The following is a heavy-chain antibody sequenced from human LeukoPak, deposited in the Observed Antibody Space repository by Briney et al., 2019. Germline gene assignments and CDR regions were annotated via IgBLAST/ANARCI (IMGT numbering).Heavy chain of an antibody. Sequence: SVKVSCKASGGTFSNYAISWVRQAPGQGLEWMGGIIPIFGTANYAQKLQGRVTMTTDTSTSTAYMELRSLRSDDTAVYYCARAREWELLPGFDYWGQGTLVTVSS. CDR3: ARAREWELLPGFDY. J-gene: IGHJ4*02. D-gene: IGHD1-26*01. CDR2: IIPIFGTA. V-gene: IGHV1-69*05. CDR1: GGTFSNYA.